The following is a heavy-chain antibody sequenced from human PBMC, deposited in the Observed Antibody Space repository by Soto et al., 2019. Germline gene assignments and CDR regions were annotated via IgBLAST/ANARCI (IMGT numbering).Heavy chain of an antibody. V-gene: IGHV3-23*01. Sequence: PGGSLRLSCAASGFTFSSYAMTWVRQAPGKGLEWVSTITGSGGSTHYADSVKGRFTISRDNSKNTLYLQMNSLRAEDTALYYCAKEYCSRTSCYGFVDYWGQGALVTVSS. CDR2: ITGSGGST. D-gene: IGHD2-2*01. J-gene: IGHJ4*02. CDR1: GFTFSSYA. CDR3: AKEYCSRTSCYGFVDY.